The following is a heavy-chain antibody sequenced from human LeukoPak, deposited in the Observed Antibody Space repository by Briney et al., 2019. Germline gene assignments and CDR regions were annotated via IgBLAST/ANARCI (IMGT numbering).Heavy chain of an antibody. CDR2: INQDGSQK. D-gene: IGHD5-12*01. CDR1: GITFSSFW. V-gene: IGHV3-7*01. Sequence: GGSLRLSCAASGITFSSFWMYWVRQAPGKWLEWVANINQDGSQKHYVDSVKGRFTISRDNAQNSLYLQMNSLRAEDTAVYYCRLRLDYWGQGVLVTVSS. J-gene: IGHJ4*02. CDR3: RLRLDY.